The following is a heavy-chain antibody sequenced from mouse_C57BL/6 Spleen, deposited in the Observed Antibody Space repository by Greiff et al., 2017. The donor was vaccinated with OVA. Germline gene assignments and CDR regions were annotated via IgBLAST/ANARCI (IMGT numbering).Heavy chain of an antibody. CDR1: GYAFSSSW. J-gene: IGHJ4*01. Sequence: QVQLQQSGPELVKPGASVKISCKASGYAFSSSWMNWVKQRPGKGLEWIGRIYPGDGDTNYNGKFKGKATLTADKSSSTAYMQLSSLTSEDSAVYFCASPLTTVVAPGAMDYWGQGTSVTVSS. CDR2: IYPGDGDT. D-gene: IGHD1-1*01. CDR3: ASPLTTVVAPGAMDY. V-gene: IGHV1-82*01.